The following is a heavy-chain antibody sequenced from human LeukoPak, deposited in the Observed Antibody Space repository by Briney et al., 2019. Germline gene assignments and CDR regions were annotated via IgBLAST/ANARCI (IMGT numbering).Heavy chain of an antibody. CDR1: GFTFSSYA. CDR2: ISGSGGST. CDR3: AKFGYSYGPVLDY. D-gene: IGHD5-18*01. J-gene: IGHJ4*02. Sequence: SGGSLRLSCAASGFTFSSYAMSWVRQAPGKGLEWVSAISGSGGSTYYADSVKGRFTISRGNSKNTLYLQMNSLRAEDTAVYYCAKFGYSYGPVLDYWGQGTLVTVSS. V-gene: IGHV3-23*01.